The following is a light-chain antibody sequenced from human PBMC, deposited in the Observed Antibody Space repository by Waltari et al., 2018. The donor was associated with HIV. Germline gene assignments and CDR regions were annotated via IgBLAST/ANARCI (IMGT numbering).Light chain of an antibody. Sequence: QSALTQPAYVSGAPGQSITISCTGTSRDVGGYRYVSRYQQHPGKAPKLMIFDVSNRPSGVSNRFSGSKSGNTASLTISGLQAEDEAHYFCSSYSSSTALVVFGGGTKVTVL. J-gene: IGLJ2*01. CDR3: SSYSSSTALVV. V-gene: IGLV2-14*03. CDR2: DVS. CDR1: SRDVGGYRY.